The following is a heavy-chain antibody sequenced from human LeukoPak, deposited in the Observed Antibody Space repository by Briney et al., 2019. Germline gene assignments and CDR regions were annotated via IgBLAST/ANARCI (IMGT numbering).Heavy chain of an antibody. CDR2: ISWNSGSI. J-gene: IGHJ4*02. D-gene: IGHD6-13*01. Sequence: GRSLRLSCAASGFTFDDYAMHWVRQAPGKGLEWVSGISWNSGSIGYADSVKGRFTISRDNAKNSLYLQMNSLRAEDTALYYCAKDIGSSWVFDYWGQGTLVTVSP. CDR3: AKDIGSSWVFDY. V-gene: IGHV3-9*01. CDR1: GFTFDDYA.